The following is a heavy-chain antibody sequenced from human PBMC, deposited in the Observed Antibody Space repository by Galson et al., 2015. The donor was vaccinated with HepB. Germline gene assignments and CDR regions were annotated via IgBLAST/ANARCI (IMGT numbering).Heavy chain of an antibody. Sequence: SLRLSCAASGFTFSSYWMHWVRQAPGKGLVWVSRINSDGSSTSYADSVKGRFTISRDNAKNTLYLQMNSLRAEDTAVYYCARVVAVAGTDFYYYYYGMDVWGQGTTVTVSS. CDR2: INSDGSST. D-gene: IGHD6-19*01. CDR3: ARVVAVAGTDFYYYYYGMDV. CDR1: GFTFSSYW. J-gene: IGHJ6*02. V-gene: IGHV3-74*01.